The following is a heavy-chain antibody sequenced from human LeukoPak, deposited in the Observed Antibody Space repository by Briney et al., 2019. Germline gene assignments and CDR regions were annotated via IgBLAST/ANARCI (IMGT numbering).Heavy chain of an antibody. J-gene: IGHJ5*02. CDR1: GGSISSSNW. V-gene: IGHV4-4*02. CDR3: ARRYYDYVWGSYRSSYNWFDP. D-gene: IGHD3-16*02. Sequence: SETLSLTCAVSGGSISSSNWWSWVRQPPGKGLEWIGTIYYSGSTYYNPSLTSRVTISVDTSKHQFSLKLSSVTAADTAVYYCARRYYDYVWGSYRSSYNWFDPWGQGTLVTVSS. CDR2: IYYSGST.